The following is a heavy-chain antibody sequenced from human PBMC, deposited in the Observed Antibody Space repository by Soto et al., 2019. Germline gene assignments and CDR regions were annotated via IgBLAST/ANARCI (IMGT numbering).Heavy chain of an antibody. D-gene: IGHD5-18*01. CDR3: AKTPAALGYSYGYRDY. CDR1: GFTFSSYA. J-gene: IGHJ4*02. CDR2: ISGSGGST. Sequence: GRSLRLSCAASGFTFSSYAVSWVRQAPGKGLEWVSAISGSGGSTYYADSVKGRFTISRDNSKNTLYLQMNSLRAEDTAVYYCAKTPAALGYSYGYRDYWGQGTLVTVSS. V-gene: IGHV3-23*01.